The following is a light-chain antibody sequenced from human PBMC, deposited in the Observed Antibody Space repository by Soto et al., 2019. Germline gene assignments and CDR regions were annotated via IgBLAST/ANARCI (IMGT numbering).Light chain of an antibody. Sequence: DIQLTQSPSSLSASLGDSITITCRASETISTFLNWYQVQPGKAPRLLVYGASYLQVGVPVGFRASGSGTLFTLTIDNLQREDLASYFCQQFFSAVLTFGGGTRVDI. CDR1: ETISTF. CDR3: QQFFSAVLT. V-gene: IGKV1-39*01. CDR2: GAS. J-gene: IGKJ4*01.